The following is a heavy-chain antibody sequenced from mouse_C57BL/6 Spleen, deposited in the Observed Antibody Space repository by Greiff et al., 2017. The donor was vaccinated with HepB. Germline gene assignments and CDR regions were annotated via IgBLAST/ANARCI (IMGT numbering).Heavy chain of an antibody. D-gene: IGHD1-1*01. V-gene: IGHV5-16*01. CDR3: ARDQDYGSSYGYFDV. J-gene: IGHJ1*03. CDR2: INYDGSST. CDR1: GFTFSDYY. Sequence: EVMLVESEGGLVQPGSSMKLSCTASGFTFSDYYMAWVRQVPEKGLEWVANINYDGSSTYYLDSLKSRFIISRDNAKNNLYLQMSSLKSEDTATYYCARDQDYGSSYGYFDVWGTGTTVTVSS.